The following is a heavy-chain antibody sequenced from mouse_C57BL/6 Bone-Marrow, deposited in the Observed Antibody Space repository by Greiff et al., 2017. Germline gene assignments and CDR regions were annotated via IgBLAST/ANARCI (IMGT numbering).Heavy chain of an antibody. Sequence: QVQLQQPGAELVMPGASVKLSCKASGYTFTSYWMHWVKQRPGQGLEWIGEIDPSDSYTNYNQKIKGKSTLTVDKSSRIVYMQLSRLTSDNAAVYYCARWGGHYIDYWGQGTSLTVSS. V-gene: IGHV1-69*01. CDR1: GYTFTSYW. D-gene: IGHD4-1*01. CDR2: IDPSDSYT. J-gene: IGHJ2*02. CDR3: ARWGGHYIDY.